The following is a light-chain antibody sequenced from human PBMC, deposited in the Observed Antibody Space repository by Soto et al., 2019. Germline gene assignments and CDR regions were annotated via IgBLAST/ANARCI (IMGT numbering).Light chain of an antibody. J-gene: IGKJ5*01. V-gene: IGKV4-1*01. CDR3: QQYYSTPPIT. CDR2: WAS. Sequence: SVMTQSPDSLALSLGERATINCKSSQSVLYSSNNKNYLAWYQQKSGQPPKLLIYWASTRESGVPDRFSGSGSGTDFTLTISSLQAEDVAVYYCQQYYSTPPITFGQGTRLEIK. CDR1: QSVLYSSNNKNY.